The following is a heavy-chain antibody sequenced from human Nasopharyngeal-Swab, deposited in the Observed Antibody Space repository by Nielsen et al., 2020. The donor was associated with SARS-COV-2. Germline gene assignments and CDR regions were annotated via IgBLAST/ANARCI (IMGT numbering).Heavy chain of an antibody. J-gene: IGHJ4*02. D-gene: IGHD2-2*01. V-gene: IGHV4-31*03. CDR1: ASSFSSVGYY. CDR2: SHYSGST. CDR3: ARIYCSTTSCSNFDY. Sequence: SETLSLTCSVSASSFSSVGYYWSWIRQHPGKGLEWIGSSHYSGSTYYNPSLKSRVTISVDTSKNQFSLELISVTAADTAVYYCARIYCSTTSCSNFDYWGQGTLVTVSS.